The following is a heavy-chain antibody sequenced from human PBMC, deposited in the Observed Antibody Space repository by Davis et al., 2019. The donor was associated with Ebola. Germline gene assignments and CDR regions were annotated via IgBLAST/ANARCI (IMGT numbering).Heavy chain of an antibody. Sequence: GESLKISCAASGFTFSSYSMNWVRQTPGKGLDWLSYIGRSGNVIAYADSVKGRFTISRDNAKNLLYLQMDSLRAEDTAIYYCARDRDGYKSKDYWGQGTLVTVSS. D-gene: IGHD5-24*01. CDR2: IGRSGNVI. J-gene: IGHJ4*02. CDR1: GFTFSSYS. V-gene: IGHV3-48*04. CDR3: ARDRDGYKSKDY.